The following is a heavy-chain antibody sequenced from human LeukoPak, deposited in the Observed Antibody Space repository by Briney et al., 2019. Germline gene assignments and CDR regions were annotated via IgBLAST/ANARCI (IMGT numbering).Heavy chain of an antibody. J-gene: IGHJ6*03. CDR2: IIPVFQTP. CDR3: ARDTTLSRVITATTTYHYFVYIDV. D-gene: IGHD3-22*01. Sequence: VASVKVSCKASGGTFSSYAITWVRQAPGQGLEWIGGIIPVFQTPNYAQNFRGRVTITTDESTRTAYMELSSLRYEDTAIYYCARDTTLSRVITATTTYHYFVYIDVWGKGTTVTISS. V-gene: IGHV1-69*05. CDR1: GGTFSSYA.